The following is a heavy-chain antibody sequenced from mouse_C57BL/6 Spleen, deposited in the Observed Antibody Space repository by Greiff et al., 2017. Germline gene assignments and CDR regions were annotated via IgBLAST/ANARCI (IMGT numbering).Heavy chain of an antibody. D-gene: IGHD2-4*01. J-gene: IGHJ4*01. Sequence: VQLQQSGPGLVQPSQSLSITCTASGFSLTSYGVHWVRQSPGKGLEWLGVIWSGGSTDYNAAFISRLSISKDNSKSQVFFKMNSLQADDTAIYYCARRGLRQGAMDYWGQGTSVTVSS. CDR1: GFSLTSYG. CDR3: ARRGLRQGAMDY. CDR2: IWSGGST. V-gene: IGHV2-2*01.